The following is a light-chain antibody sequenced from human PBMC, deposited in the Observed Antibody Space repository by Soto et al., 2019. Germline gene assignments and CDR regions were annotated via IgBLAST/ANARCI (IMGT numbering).Light chain of an antibody. V-gene: IGKV1-39*01. Sequence: DIQMTQSPSSLSASVGDRVTITCRASQTIDNYLNWFQQKPGNPPKLLIYAASILQSGVPSRFSGRGSGTDFTLTISRLQPEDFATYYCQQTYNSPETFGQGTKVEF. CDR2: AAS. CDR1: QTIDNY. J-gene: IGKJ1*01. CDR3: QQTYNSPET.